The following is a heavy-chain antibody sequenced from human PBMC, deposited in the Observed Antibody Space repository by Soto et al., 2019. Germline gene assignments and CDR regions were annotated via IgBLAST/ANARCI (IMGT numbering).Heavy chain of an antibody. CDR1: GYTFTSYG. J-gene: IGHJ5*02. Sequence: ASVKVSCKASGYTFTSYGISWVRQAPGQGLEWMGWISAYNGNTNYAQKLQGRVTMTTDTSTSTAYMELRSLRSDDTAVYYCARSSPETGDCSGGSCYSGSLDPWGQGTLVTVSS. CDR2: ISAYNGNT. D-gene: IGHD2-15*01. V-gene: IGHV1-18*01. CDR3: ARSSPETGDCSGGSCYSGSLDP.